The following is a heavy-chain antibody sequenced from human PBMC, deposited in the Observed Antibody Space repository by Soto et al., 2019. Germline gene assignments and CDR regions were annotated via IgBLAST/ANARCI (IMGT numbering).Heavy chain of an antibody. D-gene: IGHD3-3*01. J-gene: IGHJ4*02. CDR3: TTWRGSLLYYFDY. V-gene: IGHV3-30*03. CDR2: ISYDGSNK. Sequence: GGSLTLSCAASGFTFSNYGMHWVRQAPGKGLEWVAVISYDGSNKYYADSVKGRFTISRDNSKHTLYLQMHSLRAEDTAVYYCTTWRGSLLYYFDYWGQGTLVTVSS. CDR1: GFTFSNYG.